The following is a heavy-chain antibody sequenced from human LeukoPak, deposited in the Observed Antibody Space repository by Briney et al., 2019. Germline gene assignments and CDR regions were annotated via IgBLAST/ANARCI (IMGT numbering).Heavy chain of an antibody. V-gene: IGHV4-34*01. D-gene: IGHD7-27*01. J-gene: IGHJ4*02. CDR3: VREAPGDRTLN. CDR2: TNHGGST. CDR1: GGSFSVYY. Sequence: SETLSLTCGVFGGSFSVYYWTWIRQPPGEGLEWIGETNHGGSTNYNPSLKSRVTISIDTPKNHFSLRLSSVTAADTALYYCVREAPGDRTLNWGQGALATVSS.